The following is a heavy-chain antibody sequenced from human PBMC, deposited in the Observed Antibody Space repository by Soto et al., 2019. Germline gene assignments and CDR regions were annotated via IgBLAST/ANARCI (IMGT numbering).Heavy chain of an antibody. CDR2: INHSGST. J-gene: IGHJ5*02. CDR1: GGSFSGYY. CDR3: ATLPPRIVVSLIPIPT. D-gene: IGHD2-21*01. V-gene: IGHV4-34*01. Sequence: SETLSLTCAVYGGSFSGYYWSWIRQPPGKGLEWIGEINHSGSTNYNPSLKSRVTISVDTSNNQFSLRLRSVTAADTAVYYCATLPPRIVVSLIPIPTWGQGILVTVSS.